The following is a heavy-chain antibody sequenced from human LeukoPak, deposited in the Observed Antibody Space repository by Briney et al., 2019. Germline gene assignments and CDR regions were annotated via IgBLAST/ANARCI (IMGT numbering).Heavy chain of an antibody. CDR2: IDWDDDK. J-gene: IGHJ4*02. CDR3: ARIFLRDGCPFYFDY. Sequence: SGPTLVNPTQTLTLTCTFSGFSRRTSGRGVSWIRQPPGKALEWLASIDWDDDKYYSTYLKTRLTISKDTSKNPVVLTITNMDPVDTATYYCARIFLRDGCPFYFDYWGQGTLVTVSS. CDR1: GFSRRTSGRG. V-gene: IGHV2-70*11. D-gene: IGHD5-24*01.